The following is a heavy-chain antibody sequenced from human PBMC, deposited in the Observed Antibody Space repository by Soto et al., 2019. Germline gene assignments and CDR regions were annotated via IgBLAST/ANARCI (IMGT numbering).Heavy chain of an antibody. Sequence: QVQLVQSGAEVKKPGSSVKVSCKASGGTFSSYAISWVRQAPGQGLEWMGGIIPIFGTANYAQKFQGRVTITADESTSTAYMALSSLRCEDTAVYYCARAYWSSTSCDGVDYYYYGMDVWGQGATVTVSS. D-gene: IGHD2-2*01. V-gene: IGHV1-69*01. CDR2: IIPIFGTA. J-gene: IGHJ6*02. CDR1: GGTFSSYA. CDR3: ARAYWSSTSCDGVDYYYYGMDV.